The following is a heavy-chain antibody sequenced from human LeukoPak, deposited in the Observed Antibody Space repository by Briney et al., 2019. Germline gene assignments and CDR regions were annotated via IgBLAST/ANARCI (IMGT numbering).Heavy chain of an antibody. CDR3: ARRGYSYGSTGYYFDY. V-gene: IGHV3-30-3*01. CDR2: ISYDGSNK. Sequence: PGRSLRLSCAASGFTFSSYAIHWVRQAPGKGLEWVAVISYDGSNKYYADSVKGRFTISRDNSKNTLYLQMNSLRAEDTAVYYCARRGYSYGSTGYYFDYWGQGTLVTVSS. CDR1: GFTFSSYA. D-gene: IGHD5-18*01. J-gene: IGHJ4*02.